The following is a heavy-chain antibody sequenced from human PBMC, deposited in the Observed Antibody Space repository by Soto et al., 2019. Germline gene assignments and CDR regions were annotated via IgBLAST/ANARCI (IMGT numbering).Heavy chain of an antibody. CDR2: ISSSSSYI. CDR3: ARDWGSGWYDGMDV. J-gene: IGHJ6*02. Sequence: SGGSLRLSCAASGFTFSSYSMNWVRQAPGKGLEWVSSISSSSSYIYYADSVKGRFTISRDNAKNSLYLQMNSLRAEDTAVYYCARDWGSGWYDGMDVWGQVTTVTVSS. CDR1: GFTFSSYS. D-gene: IGHD6-19*01. V-gene: IGHV3-21*01.